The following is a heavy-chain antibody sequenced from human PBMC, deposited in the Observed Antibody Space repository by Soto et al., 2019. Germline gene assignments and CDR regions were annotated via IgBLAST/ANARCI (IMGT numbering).Heavy chain of an antibody. Sequence: SGGSLRLSCAASGFTFSNYAMSWVRQVPGKGLEWVSTIIGSGGNTYYTDSVKGRFTISRDNSKNTLSLQMNSLRAEDTAVYYCAKLAVAGPFDYWGQGTLVTVSS. CDR2: IIGSGGNT. D-gene: IGHD6-19*01. J-gene: IGHJ4*02. CDR1: GFTFSNYA. V-gene: IGHV3-23*01. CDR3: AKLAVAGPFDY.